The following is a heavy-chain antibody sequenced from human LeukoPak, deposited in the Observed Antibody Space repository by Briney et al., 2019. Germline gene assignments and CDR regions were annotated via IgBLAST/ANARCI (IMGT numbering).Heavy chain of an antibody. CDR2: IGAGGAAT. D-gene: IGHD6-19*01. V-gene: IGHV3-23*01. Sequence: GGSLRLSCAASGLTFTTYAMTWVRQAPGKGLEWVSSIGAGGAATFYSDSVKGRFTISRDNSMNTLYLQMNSLRADDTAVYYCGRPTKFWLIRGDGVDVWGQGTTVTVSS. CDR3: GRPTKFWLIRGDGVDV. CDR1: GLTFTTYA. J-gene: IGHJ6*02.